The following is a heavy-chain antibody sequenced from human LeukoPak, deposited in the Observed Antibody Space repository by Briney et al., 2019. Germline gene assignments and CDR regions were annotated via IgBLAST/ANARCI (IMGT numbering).Heavy chain of an antibody. D-gene: IGHD4-11*01. CDR1: GGSISSYY. Sequence: PSETLSLTCTVSGGSISSYYWSWIRQPPGKGLEWIGYIYYSGSTNYNPSLKSRVTISVDTSKNQFSLKLSSVTAADTAVYYCARVTTDDAFDIWGQGTMVTASS. CDR2: IYYSGST. J-gene: IGHJ3*02. V-gene: IGHV4-59*01. CDR3: ARVTTDDAFDI.